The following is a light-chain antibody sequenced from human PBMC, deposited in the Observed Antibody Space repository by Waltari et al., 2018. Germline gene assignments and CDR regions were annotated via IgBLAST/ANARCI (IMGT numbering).Light chain of an antibody. V-gene: IGLV2-23*02. CDR2: AVS. J-gene: IGLJ2*01. CDR3: SSYAGSSKGV. Sequence: QSALTQPASVSVSPGQSITISCTGTSRDVGNYKRVSWYQQHPGKAPKLMIYAVSKRPSGVSDRFSGSKSGDMASLTISGLQPEDEAEYFCSSYAGSSKGVFGGGTKVTVL. CDR1: SRDVGNYKR.